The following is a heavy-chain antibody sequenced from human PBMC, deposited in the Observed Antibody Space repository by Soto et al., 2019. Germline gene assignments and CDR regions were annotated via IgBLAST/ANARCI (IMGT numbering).Heavy chain of an antibody. CDR2: ISAHNGNT. J-gene: IGHJ4*02. Sequence: QVHLVQSGAEVKKPGASVKVSCKGSGYIFTTYGITWVRQAPGQGLEWMGWISAHNGNTNYAQKLQGRVTVTRDTSTSTAYMELRKLRSDDTAVYYCARGRYGDYWGQGARVTVSS. D-gene: IGHD1-1*01. V-gene: IGHV1-18*01. CDR3: ARGRYGDY. CDR1: GYIFTTYG.